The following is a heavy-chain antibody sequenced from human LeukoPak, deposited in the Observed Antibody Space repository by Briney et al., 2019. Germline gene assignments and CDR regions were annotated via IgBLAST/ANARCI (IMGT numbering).Heavy chain of an antibody. CDR2: ISSSSSTI. CDR3: ARSRRRAWFGELLSSPYGMDV. J-gene: IGHJ6*02. CDR1: GFTFSSYS. V-gene: IGHV3-48*01. Sequence: PGGSLRLSCAASGFTFSSYSMNWVCQAPGKGLEWVSYISSSSSTIYYADSVKGRFTISRDNAKNSLYLQMNSLRAEDTAVYYCARSRRRAWFGELLSSPYGMDVWGQGTTVTVSS. D-gene: IGHD3-10*01.